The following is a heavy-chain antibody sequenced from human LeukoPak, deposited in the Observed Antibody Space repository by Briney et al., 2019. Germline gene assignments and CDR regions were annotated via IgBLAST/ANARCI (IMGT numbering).Heavy chain of an antibody. CDR2: ISYDESNK. D-gene: IGHD3-10*01. V-gene: IGHV3-30*18. CDR1: GFIFSSYG. Sequence: GRSLRLSCAVSGFIFSSYGMHWVRQAPGKGLEWVAAISYDESNKYYAESVKGRFTISRDNCKNTLYLQMNSLRAEDTAVYYCAKDRGSGSYPSPLFDYWGRGILVTVSS. J-gene: IGHJ4*02. CDR3: AKDRGSGSYPSPLFDY.